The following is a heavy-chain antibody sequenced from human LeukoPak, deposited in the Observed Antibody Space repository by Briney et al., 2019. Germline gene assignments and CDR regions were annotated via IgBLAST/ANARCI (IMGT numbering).Heavy chain of an antibody. J-gene: IGHJ4*02. CDR3: ARDIRGSGAGGFDY. V-gene: IGHV3-21*01. CDR2: ISSSSSYI. D-gene: IGHD3-10*01. Sequence: KGLEWVSSISSSSSYIYYADSVKGRFTISRDNAKNSMYLQMNSLRAEDTAVYYFARDIRGSGAGGFDYRGQGTLVTVSS.